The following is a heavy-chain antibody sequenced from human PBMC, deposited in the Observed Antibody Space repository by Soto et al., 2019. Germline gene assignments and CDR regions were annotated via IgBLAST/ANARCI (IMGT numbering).Heavy chain of an antibody. Sequence: LKISCKGSGYSFTSYWIGWVRQMPGKGLEWMGIIYPGDSDTRYSPSFQGQVTISADKSISTAYLQWSSLKASDTAMYYCARRQGHYCSGGSCYSGWFDPWGQGTLVTVSS. J-gene: IGHJ5*02. V-gene: IGHV5-51*01. CDR3: ARRQGHYCSGGSCYSGWFDP. D-gene: IGHD2-15*01. CDR2: IYPGDSDT. CDR1: GYSFTSYW.